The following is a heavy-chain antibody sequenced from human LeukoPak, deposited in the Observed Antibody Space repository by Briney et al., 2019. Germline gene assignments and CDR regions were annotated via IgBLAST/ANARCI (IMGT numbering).Heavy chain of an antibody. CDR1: GCTFSNHG. Sequence: GASLRLSCAASGCTFSNHGMHWVGQAPGKGAEGVAVICYDGSNKLYADSVKGGFTLSRDNSKNTLHLQINRLRAEDTAVYYCARDRQLQYFDYWGQGTLVTVSS. D-gene: IGHD3-9*01. CDR3: ARDRQLQYFDY. J-gene: IGHJ4*02. V-gene: IGHV3-33*01. CDR2: ICYDGSNK.